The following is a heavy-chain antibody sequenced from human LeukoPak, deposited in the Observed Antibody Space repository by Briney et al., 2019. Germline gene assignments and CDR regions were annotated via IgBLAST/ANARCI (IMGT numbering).Heavy chain of an antibody. CDR3: VRKDSSGWYDN. CDR2: ISYDGSNK. V-gene: IGHV3-30*03. Sequence: PGGSLRLSCAASGFTFSSYAMHWVRQAPGKGLEWEAVISYDGSNKYNADSVMGRFTISRDNSKNTLYFEMSSLRGEDTAVYYCVRKDSSGWYDNWGQGTLVTVSS. J-gene: IGHJ5*02. CDR1: GFTFSSYA. D-gene: IGHD6-19*01.